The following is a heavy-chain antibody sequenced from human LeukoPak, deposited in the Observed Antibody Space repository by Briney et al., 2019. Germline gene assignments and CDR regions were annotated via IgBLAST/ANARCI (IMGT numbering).Heavy chain of an antibody. CDR3: ARRPASVGGGFDP. V-gene: IGHV5-51*01. CDR1: GYTFTNYW. J-gene: IGHJ5*02. D-gene: IGHD2-2*01. Sequence: GESLKISCKASGYTFTNYWIGWVRQMPGKGLEWIGTIYSGDSDTRYSPSFHGQVTISADKSISTAYLQWSSLRASDTGIYYCARRPASVGGGFDPWGQGTLVTVSS. CDR2: IYSGDSDT.